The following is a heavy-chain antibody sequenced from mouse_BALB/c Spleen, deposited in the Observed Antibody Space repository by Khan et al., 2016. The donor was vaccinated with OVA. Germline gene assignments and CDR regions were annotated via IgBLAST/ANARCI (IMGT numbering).Heavy chain of an antibody. J-gene: IGHJ3*01. CDR2: IVPSTGYT. CDR1: GYTFTTYW. V-gene: IGHV1-7*01. D-gene: IGHD2-1*01. Sequence: QVRLQQSGAELAKPGASVKMSCKASGYTFTTYWMHWVKQRPGQGLVWIGYIVPSTGYTEYNQKFKDKATLTTDKSSSTAYMQLSSLTSEDSAVYYCERRVLYGIFTYGGQGTLVTVSA. CDR3: ERRVLYGIFTY.